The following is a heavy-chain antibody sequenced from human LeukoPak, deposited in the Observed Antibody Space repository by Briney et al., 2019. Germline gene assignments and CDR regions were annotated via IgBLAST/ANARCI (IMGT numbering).Heavy chain of an antibody. CDR1: GFTFSSYA. CDR3: ARDPTSYYYYYYMDV. Sequence: GGSLRLSCAASGFTFSSYAMHWVRQAPGKGLEWVAVISYDGNNKYYADSVKGRFTISRDNSKNTLYLQMNSLRAEDTAVYYCARDPTSYYYYYYMDVWGKGPTVTVSS. V-gene: IGHV3-30-3*01. CDR2: ISYDGNNK. J-gene: IGHJ6*03.